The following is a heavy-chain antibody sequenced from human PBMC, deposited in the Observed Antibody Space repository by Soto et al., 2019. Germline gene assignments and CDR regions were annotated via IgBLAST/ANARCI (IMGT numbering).Heavy chain of an antibody. J-gene: IGHJ4*02. CDR3: ARQKPRNMFSSSWSQFDY. CDR1: GGSISSSSYY. Sequence: QLQLQESGPGLVKPSETLSLTCTVSGGSISSSSYYWGWIRQPPGKGLEWIGSIYYSGSTYYNPSLKSRVTISVDTSKNQFSLKLSSVTAADTAVYYCARQKPRNMFSSSWSQFDYWGQGTLVTVSS. V-gene: IGHV4-39*01. CDR2: IYYSGST. D-gene: IGHD6-13*01.